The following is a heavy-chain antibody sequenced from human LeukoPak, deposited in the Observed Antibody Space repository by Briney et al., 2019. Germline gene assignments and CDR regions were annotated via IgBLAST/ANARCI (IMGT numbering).Heavy chain of an antibody. CDR3: ASGEFGEFDFDY. CDR1: GYTFTSYD. V-gene: IGHV1-2*02. CDR2: MNPNSGGT. J-gene: IGHJ4*02. D-gene: IGHD3-10*01. Sequence: ASVKVSCKASGYTFTSYDINWVRQATGQGLEWMGWMNPNSGGTNYAQKFQGRVTMTRDTSISTAYMELSRLRSDDTAVYYCASGEFGEFDFDYWGQGTLVTVSS.